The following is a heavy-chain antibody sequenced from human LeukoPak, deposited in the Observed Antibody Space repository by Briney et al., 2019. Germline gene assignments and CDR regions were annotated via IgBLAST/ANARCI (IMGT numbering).Heavy chain of an antibody. Sequence: QPGGSLRLSCAASGFIFNSYGMHWVRQAPGKGLEGVAFIRYDGSNKYYADSVKGRFTISRDNSKNTLYLQMNSLRAEDTAVYYCAKVSDVLLWFGELSGVFDYWGQGTLVTVSS. CDR1: GFIFNSYG. V-gene: IGHV3-30*02. CDR2: IRYDGSNK. CDR3: AKVSDVLLWFGELSGVFDY. D-gene: IGHD3-10*01. J-gene: IGHJ4*02.